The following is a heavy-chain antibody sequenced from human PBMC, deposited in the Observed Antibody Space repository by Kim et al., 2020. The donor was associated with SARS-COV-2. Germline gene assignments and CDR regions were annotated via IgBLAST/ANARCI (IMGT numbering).Heavy chain of an antibody. CDR1: GFTFSNAW. V-gene: IGHV3-15*01. J-gene: IGHJ3*02. CDR2: IKSKTDGGTT. D-gene: IGHD2-15*01. Sequence: GGSLRLSCAASGFTFSNAWMSWVRQAPGKGLEWVGRIKSKTDGGTTDYAATVKGRFTISRDDSKTTLYLQRNSLKTEDTAVYYCTTVVTVVGNDAFDIWGQGTMVTVSS. CDR3: TTVVTVVGNDAFDI.